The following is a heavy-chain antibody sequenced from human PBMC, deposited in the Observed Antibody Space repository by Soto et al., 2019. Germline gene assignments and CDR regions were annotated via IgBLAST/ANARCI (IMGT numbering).Heavy chain of an antibody. J-gene: IGHJ3*02. Sequence: EVQLLESGGGLVQPGGSLRLSCAASGFTFSSYAMSWVRQAPGKGLEWVSAISGSGGSTYYADSVKGRFTISRDNSKNTLCLQINSLRSEDTAVYYCAKDPDYGDYFAFDIWGQGTMVTVSS. D-gene: IGHD4-17*01. CDR1: GFTFSSYA. V-gene: IGHV3-23*01. CDR2: ISGSGGST. CDR3: AKDPDYGDYFAFDI.